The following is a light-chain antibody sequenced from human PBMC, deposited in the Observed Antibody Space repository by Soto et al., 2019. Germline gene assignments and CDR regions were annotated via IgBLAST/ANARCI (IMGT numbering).Light chain of an antibody. CDR1: QNINTY. V-gene: IGKV1-39*01. CDR3: QQTSSAPFT. CDR2: DAA. Sequence: DIQMTQSPYSLSAAVGDRVTIACRASQNINTYLNWYQQKPGKAPKHLMFDAASLQSGVPSRFSGSGSRTDFTLTITSLQPEDVATYYCQQTSSAPFTFGPGTKVDI. J-gene: IGKJ3*01.